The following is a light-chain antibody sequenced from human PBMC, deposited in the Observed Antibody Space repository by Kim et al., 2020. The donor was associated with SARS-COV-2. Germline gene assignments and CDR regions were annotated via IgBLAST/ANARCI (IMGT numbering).Light chain of an antibody. CDR1: QSVSSDY. CDR2: AVS. Sequence: EIVLTQSPGTLSLSPGERATLSCRASQSVSSDYLAWYQQKPGQAPSLLMYAVSSRATGIPDRFRGSGSGTDFTLTITRLEPEAFAVYYCQQYSIAPRTCGQGTKVDIK. V-gene: IGKV3-20*01. J-gene: IGKJ1*01. CDR3: QQYSIAPRT.